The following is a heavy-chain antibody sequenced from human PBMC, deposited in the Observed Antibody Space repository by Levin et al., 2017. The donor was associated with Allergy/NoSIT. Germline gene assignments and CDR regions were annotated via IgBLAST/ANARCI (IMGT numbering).Heavy chain of an antibody. CDR2: IYSGGST. Sequence: ETLSLTCAASGFTVSSNYMSWVRQAPGKGLEWVSVIYSGGSTYYADSVKGRFTISRDNSKNTLYLQMNSLRAEDTAVYYCARDRVGATTSIWYFDLWGRGTLVTVSS. D-gene: IGHD1-26*01. CDR3: ARDRVGATTSIWYFDL. CDR1: GFTVSSNY. J-gene: IGHJ2*01. V-gene: IGHV3-53*01.